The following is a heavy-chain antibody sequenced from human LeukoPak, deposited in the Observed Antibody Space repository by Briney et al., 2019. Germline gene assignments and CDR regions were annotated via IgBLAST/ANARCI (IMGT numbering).Heavy chain of an antibody. V-gene: IGHV4-59*11. CDR1: GGSISSHY. Sequence: PSETLSLTCTVSGGSISSHYWSWIRQPPGKGLEWIGYIYYSGSTNYNPSLKSRVTISVDTSKNQFSLKLGSVTAADTAVYYCARLAASTYYYYYYYMDVWGKGTTVTVSS. J-gene: IGHJ6*03. D-gene: IGHD6-19*01. CDR2: IYYSGST. CDR3: ARLAASTYYYYYYYMDV.